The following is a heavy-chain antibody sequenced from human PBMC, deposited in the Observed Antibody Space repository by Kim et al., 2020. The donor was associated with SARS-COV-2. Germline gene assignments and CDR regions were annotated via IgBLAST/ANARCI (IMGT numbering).Heavy chain of an antibody. J-gene: IGHJ6*02. CDR2: ISYDGSNK. Sequence: GGSLRLSCAASGFTFSSYGMHWVRQAPGKGLEWVAVISYDGSNKYYADSVKGRFTISRDNSKNTLYLQMNSLRAEDTAVYYCAKDGWMYYDILTGYYREGFPADYGMDVWGQGTTVTVSS. V-gene: IGHV3-30*18. CDR1: GFTFSSYG. CDR3: AKDGWMYYDILTGYYREGFPADYGMDV. D-gene: IGHD3-9*01.